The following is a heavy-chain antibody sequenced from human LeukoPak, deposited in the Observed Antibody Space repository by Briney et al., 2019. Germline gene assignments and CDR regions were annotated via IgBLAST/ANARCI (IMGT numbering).Heavy chain of an antibody. CDR2: ISGSGGST. CDR1: GFTFSSYG. V-gene: IGHV3-23*01. D-gene: IGHD4-23*01. Sequence: PGGTLRLSCAASGFTFSSYGMSWVRQAPGKGLEWVSAISGSGGSTYYADSVKGRFTISRDNSKNTLYLQMNSLRAEDTAVYYCAKSQHDYGGSENAYWGQGTLVTVSS. CDR3: AKSQHDYGGSENAY. J-gene: IGHJ4*02.